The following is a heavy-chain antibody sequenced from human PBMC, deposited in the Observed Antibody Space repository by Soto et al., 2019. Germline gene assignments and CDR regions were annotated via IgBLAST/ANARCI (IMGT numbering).Heavy chain of an antibody. D-gene: IGHD6-13*01. Sequence: QVQLVESGAGVAQPGGPLGLSCAASGFTFSIHARHWVPQAPGKGLECVAIVSFDGGNKYYADSVKGRFTISRDNSKNTLYLQMSGLTPEDTAFYYCARDQTGITTAGGGRIDHWGQGTLVTVSS. J-gene: IGHJ4*02. CDR1: GFTFSIHA. CDR3: ARDQTGITTAGGGRIDH. V-gene: IGHV3-30-3*01. CDR2: VSFDGGNK.